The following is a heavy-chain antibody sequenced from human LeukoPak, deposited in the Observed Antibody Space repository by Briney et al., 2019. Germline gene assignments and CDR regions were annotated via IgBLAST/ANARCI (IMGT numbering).Heavy chain of an antibody. CDR3: ARDSGSQGFDY. D-gene: IGHD3-10*01. J-gene: IGHJ4*02. CDR1: GFTFSSYS. CDR2: ISSSSSTI. Sequence: GGSLRLSCAASGFTFSSYSMNWVRQAPGKGLEWVSYISSSSSTIYYADSVKGGFTISRDNAKNSLYLQMNSLRAEDTAVYYCARDSGSQGFDYWGQGTLVTVSS. V-gene: IGHV3-48*01.